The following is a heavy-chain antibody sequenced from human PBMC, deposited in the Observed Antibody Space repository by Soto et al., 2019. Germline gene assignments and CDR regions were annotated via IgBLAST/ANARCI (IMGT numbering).Heavy chain of an antibody. J-gene: IGHJ5*02. CDR2: MNPNSGNT. D-gene: IGHD3-3*01. Sequence: QVQLVQSGAEVKKPGASVTVSCKASGYTFTSYDINWVRQATGQGLEWMGWMNPNSGNTDYAQKFQGRVTMTRNTSRTTAYMELRSLRSEDMAVYYCARGQVITPDFWRGYGPFDPWGEGSLVT. V-gene: IGHV1-8*01. CDR3: ARGQVITPDFWRGYGPFDP. CDR1: GYTFTSYD.